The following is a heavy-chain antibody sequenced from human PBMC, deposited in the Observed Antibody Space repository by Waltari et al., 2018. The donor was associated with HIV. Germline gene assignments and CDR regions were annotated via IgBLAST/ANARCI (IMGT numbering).Heavy chain of an antibody. Sequence: PGASVKVSCKASGYTFTNYYIHWVRQAPGQGLEWMARINPSGGSTSHAQKFQGRVTMTRDTSTSTVYMELSSLRSEDTAVYYCARDKAVGIITSVFNMWGQGTMVIVSS. D-gene: IGHD3-3*01. V-gene: IGHV1-46*01. CDR3: ARDKAVGIITSVFNM. CDR2: INPSGGST. CDR1: GYTFTNYY. J-gene: IGHJ3*02.